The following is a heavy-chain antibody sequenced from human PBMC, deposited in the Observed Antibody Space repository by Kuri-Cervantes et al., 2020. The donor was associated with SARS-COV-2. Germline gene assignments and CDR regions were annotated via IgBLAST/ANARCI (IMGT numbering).Heavy chain of an antibody. CDR3: ARDSMGGYYYYYMDV. J-gene: IGHJ6*03. D-gene: IGHD3-16*01. Sequence: GGSLRLSCAASGFTFSSYSMNWVRQAPGKGLEWVSYISSSSSYIYYADSVKGRFTISRDNAKNSLYLQMNSLRAEDTAVYYCARDSMGGYYYYYMDVWGKGTTVTVSS. CDR2: ISSSSSYI. CDR1: GFTFSSYS. V-gene: IGHV3-21*05.